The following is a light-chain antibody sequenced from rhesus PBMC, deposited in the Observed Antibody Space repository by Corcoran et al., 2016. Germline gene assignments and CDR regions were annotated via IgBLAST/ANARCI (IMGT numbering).Light chain of an antibody. CDR3: QQHDSYPWT. V-gene: IGKV1-25*01. J-gene: IGKJ1*01. Sequence: DIQMTQSPSSLSASVGDTVTITCQASQGISKYLAWCQQKPGKAPKLLSYDASTLQSGVPSRFSGSGSGTEFTLTISSLQPEDFATYYCQQHDSYPWTFGQGTKVEI. CDR2: DAS. CDR1: QGISKY.